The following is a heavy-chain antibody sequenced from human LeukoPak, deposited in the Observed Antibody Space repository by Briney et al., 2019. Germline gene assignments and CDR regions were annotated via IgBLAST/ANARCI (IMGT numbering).Heavy chain of an antibody. V-gene: IGHV3-53*01. Sequence: GGALRLSRAASGFTVITNDMTWVRQAPGKGLEWVSVLYSDGNTKYADSVQGRFTISRDNSKNTLYLEMNSLSPDDTAVYYCARGVEPLAANTLAYWGQGTLVTVSS. CDR2: LYSDGNT. J-gene: IGHJ4*02. CDR1: GFTVITND. D-gene: IGHD1-14*01. CDR3: ARGVEPLAANTLAY.